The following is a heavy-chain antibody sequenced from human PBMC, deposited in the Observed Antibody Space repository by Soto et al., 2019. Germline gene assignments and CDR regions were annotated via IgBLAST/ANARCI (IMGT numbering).Heavy chain of an antibody. CDR1: GFTFSSYS. CDR2: ISSSSSYI. CDR3: AREVYQLLSYFDY. J-gene: IGHJ4*02. V-gene: IGHV3-21*01. D-gene: IGHD2-2*01. Sequence: GSLRLSCAASGFTFSSYSMNWVRQAPGKGLEWVSSISSSSSYIYYADSVKGRFTISRDNAKNSLYLQMNSLRAEDTAVYYCAREVYQLLSYFDYWGQGTLVTVSS.